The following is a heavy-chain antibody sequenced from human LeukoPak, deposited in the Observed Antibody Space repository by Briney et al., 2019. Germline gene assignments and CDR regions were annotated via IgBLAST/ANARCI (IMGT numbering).Heavy chain of an antibody. J-gene: IGHJ6*04. Sequence: HPGGSLRLSCAASGFTFSNFYLHWVRQAPGKGLEWVSYISSSGSTIYYADSVKGRFTISRDNAKNSLYLQMNSLRAEDTAVYYCAELGITMIGGVWGKGTTVTISS. D-gene: IGHD3-10*02. CDR2: ISSSGSTI. CDR1: GFTFSNFY. CDR3: AELGITMIGGV. V-gene: IGHV3-48*03.